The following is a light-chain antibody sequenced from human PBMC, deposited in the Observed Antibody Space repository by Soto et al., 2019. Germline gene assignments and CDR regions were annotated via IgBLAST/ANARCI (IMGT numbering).Light chain of an antibody. J-gene: IGKJ1*01. CDR3: QQYNSYWT. CDR2: KAS. CDR1: HSISSW. Sequence: DIQMTQSPSTLSASVGDRVTITCRASHSISSWLAWYQQKPGKAPKLLIYKASSLESGVPSRFSGSGSGTEFTLTISSLQPDDFATYYCQQYNSYWTFCQGTKVEIK. V-gene: IGKV1-5*03.